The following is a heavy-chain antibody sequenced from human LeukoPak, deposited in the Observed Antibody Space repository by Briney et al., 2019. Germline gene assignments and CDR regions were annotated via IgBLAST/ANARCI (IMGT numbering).Heavy chain of an antibody. V-gene: IGHV2-70*11. Sequence: SGPTLVNPTQTLTLTCTFSGFSLSTSGMCANWIRQPPGKALEWLARIDWDNDKYYSTSLKTRLTISKDTSKNQVVLTMTNLDPVDTATYYCARVLNPQAAFDIWGRGTLVTVSS. CDR3: ARVLNPQAAFDI. J-gene: IGHJ3*02. CDR1: GFSLSTSGMC. CDR2: IDWDNDK.